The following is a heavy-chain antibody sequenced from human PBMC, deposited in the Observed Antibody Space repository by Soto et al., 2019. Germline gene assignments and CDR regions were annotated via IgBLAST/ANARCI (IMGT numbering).Heavy chain of an antibody. CDR3: ARDTDGLHY. CDR2: ISTDGSIT. CDR1: GLIFSNYR. J-gene: IGHJ4*02. Sequence: GGSLRLSCAASGLIFSNYRMHWVRQAPGKGLVWVSCISTDGSITNYADSVKGRFTVSRDTAKNTLYLQMNSLRAEDTALYYCARDTDGLHYWGQGTMVTVSS. V-gene: IGHV3-74*01.